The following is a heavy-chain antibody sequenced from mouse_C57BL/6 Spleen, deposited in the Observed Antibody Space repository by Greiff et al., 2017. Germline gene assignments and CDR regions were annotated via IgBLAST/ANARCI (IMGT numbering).Heavy chain of an antibody. Sequence: DVMLVESGGGLVKPGGSLKLSCAASGFTFSSYAMSWVSQTPEQRLEWVATISDGGSYTYYPDNVKGRFTISRDNAKNNLYLQMSHLKSEDTAMYYCARDNYGSSYGFAYWGQGTLVTVSA. D-gene: IGHD1-1*01. CDR2: ISDGGSYT. CDR1: GFTFSSYA. V-gene: IGHV5-4*01. CDR3: ARDNYGSSYGFAY. J-gene: IGHJ3*01.